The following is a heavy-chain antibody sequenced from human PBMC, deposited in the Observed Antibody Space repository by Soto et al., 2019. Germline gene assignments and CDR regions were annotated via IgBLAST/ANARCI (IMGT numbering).Heavy chain of an antibody. CDR2: MNPNSGNT. CDR1: GYTFPTHD. V-gene: IGHV1-8*02. D-gene: IGHD2-8*01. CDR3: ARGSRYCTSGVCYYYYYMDV. J-gene: IGHJ6*03. Sequence: ASVKVSCKASGYTFPTHDITCVRQAPGQGLEWMGWMNPNSGNTGYAQKFQGRVTMTRNTSISTAYMELSSLRSEDTAVYYCARGSRYCTSGVCYYYYYMDVWGKGTTVTVSS.